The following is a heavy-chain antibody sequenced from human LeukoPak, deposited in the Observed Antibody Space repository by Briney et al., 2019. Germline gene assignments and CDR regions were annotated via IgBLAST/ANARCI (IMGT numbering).Heavy chain of an antibody. CDR2: IGGSPSIT. CDR1: GYSFNNYL. D-gene: IGHD3-22*01. J-gene: IGHJ4*02. Sequence: GGSLRLSCVASGYSFNNYLLNWVRQAPGKGLEWIAYIGGSPSITYYADSVKGRFTISRDNARNSVYLQMSSLRDEDTAVYYCAKGWEYYYDSSGYYYGYWGQGTLVTVSS. CDR3: AKGWEYYYDSSGYYYGY. V-gene: IGHV3-48*02.